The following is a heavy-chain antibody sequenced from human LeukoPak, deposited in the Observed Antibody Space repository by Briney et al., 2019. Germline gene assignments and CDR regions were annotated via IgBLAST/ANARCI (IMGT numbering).Heavy chain of an antibody. CDR1: GGSFSGYY. Sequence: SETLSLTCAVYGGSFSGYYWSWIRQPPGKGLEWIGYIYYSGSTNYNPSLKSRVTISVDTSKNQFSLKLSSVTAADTAVYYCARRNGSGSSHAFDIWGQGTMVTVSS. V-gene: IGHV4-59*08. CDR3: ARRNGSGSSHAFDI. J-gene: IGHJ3*02. D-gene: IGHD3-10*01. CDR2: IYYSGST.